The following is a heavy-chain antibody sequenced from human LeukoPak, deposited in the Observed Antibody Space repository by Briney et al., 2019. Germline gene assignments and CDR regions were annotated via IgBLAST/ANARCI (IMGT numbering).Heavy chain of an antibody. Sequence: ASVKVSCKASGYTFTGYYMHWVRQAPGQGLEWMGWINPKSGGTNYAQKFQGRVTMTRDTSISTAYMELSRLRSDDTAVYYCARILAVAGTRWFDPWGQGTLVTVSS. CDR2: INPKSGGT. V-gene: IGHV1-2*02. CDR1: GYTFTGYY. J-gene: IGHJ5*02. CDR3: ARILAVAGTRWFDP. D-gene: IGHD6-19*01.